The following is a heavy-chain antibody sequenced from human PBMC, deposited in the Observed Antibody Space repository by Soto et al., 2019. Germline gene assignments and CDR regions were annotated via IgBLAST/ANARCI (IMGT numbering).Heavy chain of an antibody. J-gene: IGHJ4*02. CDR3: ARQRDY. V-gene: IGHV4-59*01. CDR2: IYYSGST. CDR1: GGSISSYY. Sequence: QVQLQESGPGLVKPSETLSLTCTVSGGSISSYYWSWIRQPPGKGLEWIGYIYYSGSTNYNPSLKSRVTISVDTSKNQFSLKLSSVTAADTAGYYWARQRDYWGQGTLVTVSS. D-gene: IGHD1-1*01.